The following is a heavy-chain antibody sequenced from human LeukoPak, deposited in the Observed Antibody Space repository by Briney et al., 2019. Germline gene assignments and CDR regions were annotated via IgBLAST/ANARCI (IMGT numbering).Heavy chain of an antibody. CDR1: GGSFSGYY. D-gene: IGHD3-22*01. CDR3: AREWGLFYDSSGYYYDY. J-gene: IGHJ4*02. V-gene: IGHV4-34*01. CDR2: INHSGST. Sequence: SETLSLTCAVYGGSFSGYYRSWIRQPPGKGLEWIGEINHSGSTNYNPSPKSRVTISVDTSKNQFPLKLSSVTAADTAVYYCAREWGLFYDSSGYYYDYWGQGTLVTVSS.